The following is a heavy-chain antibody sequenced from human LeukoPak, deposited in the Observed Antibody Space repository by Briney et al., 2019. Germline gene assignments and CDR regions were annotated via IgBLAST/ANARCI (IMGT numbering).Heavy chain of an antibody. CDR3: AKDIQAAN. CDR2: ISSTGYNS. V-gene: IGHV3-23*01. J-gene: IGHJ1*01. CDR1: GFTFRSAA. D-gene: IGHD5-18*01. Sequence: PGGSLRLSCAASGFTFRSAAMTWVRQGPEKGLQWVSLISSTGYNSYYADSVKGRLTVSRDNSKNIVYLQMNSLRAEDTALYYCAKDIQAANWGQGTLVTVSS.